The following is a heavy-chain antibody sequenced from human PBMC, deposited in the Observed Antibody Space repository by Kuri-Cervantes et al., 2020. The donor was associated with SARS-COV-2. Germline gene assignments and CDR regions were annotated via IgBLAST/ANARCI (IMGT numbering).Heavy chain of an antibody. J-gene: IGHJ6*02. D-gene: IGHD2/OR15-2a*01. CDR3: ARPQFSGYGMDV. CDR2: IYPGDSDT. CDR1: GYSFTSYW. Sequence: ETLSLTCKGSGYSFTSYWIGWVRQMPGKVLEWMGIIYPGDSDTRYSPSFQGQVTISADKSISTAYLQWSSLKASDTAMYYCARPQFSGYGMDVWGQGTTVTVSS. V-gene: IGHV5-51*01.